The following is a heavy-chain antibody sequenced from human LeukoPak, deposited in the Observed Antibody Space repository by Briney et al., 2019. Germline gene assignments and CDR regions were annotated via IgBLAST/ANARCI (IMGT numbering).Heavy chain of an antibody. J-gene: IGHJ6*03. CDR3: ARLHYGGNYGYYYYYMDV. D-gene: IGHD4-23*01. Sequence: SETLSLTCTVSGGSITGYYWSWIRQPAGKGLEWIGRIYTSGSTNYNPSLKRRVTMSVDTSKKQFSLKLSSVTAADTAVYYCARLHYGGNYGYYYYYMDVWGKGTTVTVSS. CDR2: IYTSGST. V-gene: IGHV4-4*07. CDR1: GGSITGYY.